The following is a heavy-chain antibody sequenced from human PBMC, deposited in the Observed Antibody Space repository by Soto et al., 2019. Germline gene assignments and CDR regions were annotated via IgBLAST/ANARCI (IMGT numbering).Heavy chain of an antibody. CDR3: ARDRGPNTLDY. Sequence: EVQLVESGGCLVQPGGSLRLSCAVSGLTCSTTWMTSVRQAPGKGLEWLASINQDGSATYYVDSVKGRFTISRDNAKNSLYLQLNSLRAEDSATYYCARDRGPNTLDYWGQGTLVTVSS. D-gene: IGHD7-27*01. CDR1: GLTCSTTW. J-gene: IGHJ4*02. CDR2: INQDGSAT. V-gene: IGHV3-7*03.